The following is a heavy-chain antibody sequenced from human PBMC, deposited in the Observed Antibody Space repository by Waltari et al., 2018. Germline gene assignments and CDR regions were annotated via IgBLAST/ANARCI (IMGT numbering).Heavy chain of an antibody. CDR1: GFTFSSYG. Sequence: QVQLVESGGGVVQPGGSLRLSCAASGFTFSSYGMHWVRQAPGKGLEWVSVISYDGSNKYYADSVKGRFTISRDNAKNSLYLQMNSLRAEDTAVYYCARVTGDYVSYWGQGTLVTVSS. D-gene: IGHD4-17*01. CDR3: ARVTGDYVSY. CDR2: ISYDGSNK. J-gene: IGHJ4*02. V-gene: IGHV3-30*19.